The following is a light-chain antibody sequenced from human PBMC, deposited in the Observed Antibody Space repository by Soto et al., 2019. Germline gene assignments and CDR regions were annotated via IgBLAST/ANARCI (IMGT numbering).Light chain of an antibody. V-gene: IGKV3-15*01. CDR2: GAS. CDR3: QQYNDWPPWT. CDR1: QSVSSN. J-gene: IGKJ1*01. Sequence: EIVMTQSPATLSVSLGERATLSCRATQSVSSNLAWYQQKPGQAPRLLIYGASTRATGVPARFSGSGSRTEFTLTISSLQSEDFALYYCQQYNDWPPWTFGQGTKVVIK.